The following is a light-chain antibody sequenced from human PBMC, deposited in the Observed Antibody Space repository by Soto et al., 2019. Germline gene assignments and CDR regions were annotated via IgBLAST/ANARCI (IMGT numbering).Light chain of an antibody. J-gene: IGKJ2*01. CDR1: QTRATY. CDR3: QQRSDSYT. V-gene: IGKV3-11*01. Sequence: EVVLTQSPATLSLSPGERATLSCRASQTRATYLAWYQQRPGQAPRLLIYDASNRATGIPARFSGSGSGTDFTLTISSLEPEDSAVYYCQQRSDSYTCGQGTTLEIK. CDR2: DAS.